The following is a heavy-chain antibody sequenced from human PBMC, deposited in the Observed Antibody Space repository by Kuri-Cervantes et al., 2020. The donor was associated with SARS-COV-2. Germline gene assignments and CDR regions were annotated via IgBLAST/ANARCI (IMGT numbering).Heavy chain of an antibody. Sequence: SETLSLTCTVSGGSISSSSYYWGWIRQPPGKGLEWIGSIYYSGSTYYNPSLKSRVTISVDTSKNQFSLKLSSVTAADTAVYYCARYLQGAYRYYFDYWGQGTLVTVSS. D-gene: IGHD3-10*01. CDR3: ARYLQGAYRYYFDY. CDR2: IYYSGST. V-gene: IGHV4-39*01. CDR1: GGSISSSSYY. J-gene: IGHJ4*02.